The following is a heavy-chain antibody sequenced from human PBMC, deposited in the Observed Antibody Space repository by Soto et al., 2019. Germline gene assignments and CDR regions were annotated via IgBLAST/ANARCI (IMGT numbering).Heavy chain of an antibody. J-gene: IGHJ3*02. CDR1: GYTLTGYY. Sequence: ASVKVSCKASGYTLTGYYMHWVRQAPGQGLEWMGWINPNSGGTNYAQKFQGWVTMTRDTSISTAYMELSRLRSDDTAVYYCARNIVGANHNAFDILGQGIMVTVSS. CDR3: ARNIVGANHNAFDI. D-gene: IGHD1-26*01. V-gene: IGHV1-2*04. CDR2: INPNSGGT.